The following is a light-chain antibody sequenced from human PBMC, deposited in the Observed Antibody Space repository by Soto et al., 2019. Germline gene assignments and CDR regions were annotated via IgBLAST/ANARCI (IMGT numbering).Light chain of an antibody. CDR2: EAS. CDR1: QSVRSY. Sequence: EIVLTQSPATLSLSPGERATLSCRASQSVRSYLAWYQQKPGQAPRLLIYEASNRATGIPARFSGSGSGTDFTLTISSLEPEDFAVYYCQQRRDWPLTFGGGTKVEIK. J-gene: IGKJ4*01. CDR3: QQRRDWPLT. V-gene: IGKV3-11*01.